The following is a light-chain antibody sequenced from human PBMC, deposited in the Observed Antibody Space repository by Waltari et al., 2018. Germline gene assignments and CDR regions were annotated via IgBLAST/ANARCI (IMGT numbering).Light chain of an antibody. Sequence: QSALTQPASVSGSPGQSITISCTGTSRYVGGYNSVSWYQQHPAKAPKLMIYDVSNRPSGVSNRFSGSKSGNTASLTISGLQAEDEADYYCSSYTSSSTPVFGGGTKLTVL. CDR2: DVS. J-gene: IGLJ2*01. V-gene: IGLV2-14*03. CDR1: SRYVGGYNS. CDR3: SSYTSSSTPV.